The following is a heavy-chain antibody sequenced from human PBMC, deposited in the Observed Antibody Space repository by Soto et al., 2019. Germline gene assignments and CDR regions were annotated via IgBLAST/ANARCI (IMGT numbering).Heavy chain of an antibody. CDR2: IWYDGSNK. Sequence: GGSLRLSCAASGFTFSSYGMHWVRQAPGKGLEWVAVIWYDGSNKYYADSVKGRFTISRDNSKNTLYLQMNSLRAEDTAVYYCARAMSVVVAAKFYYYYGMDVWGQGTTVTVS. J-gene: IGHJ6*02. CDR3: ARAMSVVVAAKFYYYYGMDV. CDR1: GFTFSSYG. V-gene: IGHV3-33*01. D-gene: IGHD2-15*01.